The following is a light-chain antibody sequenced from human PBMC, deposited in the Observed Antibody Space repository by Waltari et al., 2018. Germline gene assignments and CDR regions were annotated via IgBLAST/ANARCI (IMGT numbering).Light chain of an antibody. CDR2: DVN. CDR3: LAYAGSPWV. CDR1: SSDVGGHNH. J-gene: IGLJ3*02. Sequence: QSALTQPRSVSGSPGQSVAISCTGTSSDVGGHNHVSWYQQHPGKAPKVIIHDVNNRPSGVPDRFSGSRSGNTASLAISELQAEDDADYYCLAYAGSPWVFGGGTKLTVL. V-gene: IGLV2-11*01.